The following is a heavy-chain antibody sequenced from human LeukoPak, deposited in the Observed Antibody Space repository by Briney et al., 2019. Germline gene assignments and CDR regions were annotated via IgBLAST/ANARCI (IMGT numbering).Heavy chain of an antibody. Sequence: SGGSLRLSCVASGFTFSSYAMSWVRQAPGKGLEWVSAISGSGGSTYYADSVKGRFTISRDNSKNTLYLQMNSLRAEDTAVYYCAKQIRGWYGEYYFDYWGQGTLVTVSS. J-gene: IGHJ4*02. CDR1: GFTFSSYA. V-gene: IGHV3-23*01. D-gene: IGHD6-19*01. CDR2: ISGSGGST. CDR3: AKQIRGWYGEYYFDY.